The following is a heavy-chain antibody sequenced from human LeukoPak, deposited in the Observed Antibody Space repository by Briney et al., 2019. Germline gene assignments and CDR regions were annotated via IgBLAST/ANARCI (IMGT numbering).Heavy chain of an antibody. CDR2: ISGTGDST. J-gene: IGHJ3*02. D-gene: IGHD1-14*01. CDR1: RFSLNNRP. CDR3: ATGGRGYAFDI. V-gene: IGHV3-23*01. Sequence: GGSLRLSCAASRFSLNNRPLSWLRRAPGKGLEWVSSISGTGDSTYYADSVKGRFTISRDNSKNTLYLQMNSLRAEDTAVYYCATGGRGYAFDIWGQGTMVTVSS.